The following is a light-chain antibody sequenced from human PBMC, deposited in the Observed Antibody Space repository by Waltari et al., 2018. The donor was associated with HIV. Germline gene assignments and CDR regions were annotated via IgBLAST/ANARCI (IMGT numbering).Light chain of an antibody. J-gene: IGLJ3*02. CDR3: SSYTSSSTLV. CDR2: EVS. V-gene: IGLV2-14*01. Sequence: QSALTQPASVSGSPGQSITISCTGTSSDAGGYNYVSWYQQHPGKAPNLMIYEVSKRPSGVSNRFSGSKSGTTASLTISGLQAEDEADYYCSSYTSSSTLVFGGGTKLTVL. CDR1: SSDAGGYNY.